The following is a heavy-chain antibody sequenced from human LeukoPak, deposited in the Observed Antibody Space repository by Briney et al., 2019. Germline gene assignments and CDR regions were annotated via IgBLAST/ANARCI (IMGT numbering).Heavy chain of an antibody. V-gene: IGHV4-34*01. CDR3: AGRNCSGGSCYAP. Sequence: SETLSLTCAVYGGSFSGYYWSWIRQPPGKGLEWIGEINHSGSTNYNPSLKSRVTISVDTSKNQFSLKLSSVTAADTAVYYCAGRNCSGGSCYAPWGQGTLVTVSS. D-gene: IGHD2-15*01. CDR2: INHSGST. CDR1: GGSFSGYY. J-gene: IGHJ5*02.